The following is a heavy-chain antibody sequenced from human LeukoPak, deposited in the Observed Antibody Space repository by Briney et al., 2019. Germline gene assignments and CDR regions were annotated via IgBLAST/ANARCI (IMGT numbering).Heavy chain of an antibody. CDR2: IKQDGSEK. Sequence: GGSLRLSCAASGFTFSSYWMSWVRQAPGKGLEWVANIKQDGSEKYYVDSVKGRFTISRDNSKNTLYLQMNSLRAEDTAVYYCAKEGSGYYGSGSFSVWGQGTLVTVSS. CDR3: AKEGSGYYGSGSFSV. J-gene: IGHJ4*02. V-gene: IGHV3-7*03. D-gene: IGHD3-10*01. CDR1: GFTFSSYW.